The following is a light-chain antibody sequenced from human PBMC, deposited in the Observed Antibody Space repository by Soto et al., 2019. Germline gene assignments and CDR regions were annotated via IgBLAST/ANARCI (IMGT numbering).Light chain of an antibody. CDR3: CSYAGTYTWI. CDR2: DVT. Sequence: QSALTQPRSVSGSPGQSVTISCTGASNNVGGYNYVSWYQHHPGKVPQLIIYDVTKRPSGVPDRFSGSKSGNMASLTISGLQVEDEADYYCCSYAGTYTWIFGGGTKLTVL. J-gene: IGLJ2*01. CDR1: SNNVGGYNY. V-gene: IGLV2-11*01.